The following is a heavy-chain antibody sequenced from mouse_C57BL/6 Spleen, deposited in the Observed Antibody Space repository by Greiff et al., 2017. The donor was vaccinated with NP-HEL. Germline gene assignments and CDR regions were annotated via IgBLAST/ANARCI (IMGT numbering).Heavy chain of an antibody. V-gene: IGHV5-16*01. D-gene: IGHD1-1*01. CDR3: ASGGDIYYGKAMDY. J-gene: IGHJ4*01. CDR2: INYDGSST. CDR1: GFTFSDYY. Sequence: DVQLVESEGGLVQPGSSMKLSCTASGFTFSDYYMAWVRQVPEKGLEWVANINYDGSSTYYLDSLKSRFIISRDNAKNILYLQMSSLKSEDTATYYWASGGDIYYGKAMDYWGQGTSVTVSS.